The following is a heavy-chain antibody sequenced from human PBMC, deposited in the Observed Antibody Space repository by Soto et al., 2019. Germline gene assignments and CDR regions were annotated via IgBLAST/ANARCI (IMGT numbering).Heavy chain of an antibody. Sequence: QVQVVESGGGVVQPGRSLRLSCATSGFAFSNFGMHWVRQVPGKVLEWVAGIWHNGKNKDYADYAKGRFTISRDNSKNILYLEMNSLRVEDTAIYYCARDPGQDEAMDYWGQGTLVTVSS. J-gene: IGHJ4*02. CDR3: ARDPGQDEAMDY. CDR2: IWHNGKNK. CDR1: GFAFSNFG. V-gene: IGHV3-33*04.